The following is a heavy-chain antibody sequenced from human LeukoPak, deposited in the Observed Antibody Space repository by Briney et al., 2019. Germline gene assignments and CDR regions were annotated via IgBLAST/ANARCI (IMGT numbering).Heavy chain of an antibody. CDR3: TRDLGGYFDSSRNDAFDI. CDR1: GFTVSSNY. D-gene: IGHD3-22*01. Sequence: QPGGSLRLSCAASGFTVSSNYMSWVRQAPGKGLEWVSVIYSGGSTYYADSVKGRFTISRDNSRNTLYLQMNSLRPEDTAVYYCTRDLGGYFDSSRNDAFDIWGQGTMVTVSS. CDR2: IYSGGST. J-gene: IGHJ3*02. V-gene: IGHV3-53*01.